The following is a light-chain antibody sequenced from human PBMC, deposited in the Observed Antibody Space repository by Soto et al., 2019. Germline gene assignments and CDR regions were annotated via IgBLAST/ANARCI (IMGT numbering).Light chain of an antibody. CDR2: GAS. CDR3: KQYGSSPIT. Sequence: EIVMTLSPATLSVSPEERATLSCRASQSVSSNLAWYQQKPGQAPRLLIYGASTRATGIPARFSGSGSGTEFTLTISRLEPEDFAVYYCKQYGSSPITFGQGTRREI. J-gene: IGKJ5*01. CDR1: QSVSSN. V-gene: IGKV3-15*01.